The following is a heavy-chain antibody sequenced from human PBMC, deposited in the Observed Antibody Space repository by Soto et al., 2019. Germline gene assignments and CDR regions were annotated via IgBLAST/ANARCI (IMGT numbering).Heavy chain of an antibody. J-gene: IGHJ4*02. Sequence: QVQLAESGGGVVQPGMSLRLSCTASGFIFSSHAMHWVRQAPGKGLEWVAVIWYDGSNKYYADSVKGRFTISRDTSKDTLYLQMNSLRAEATAVYYCARDPHIDVPGTWHYFDYWGQGTLVTVSS. V-gene: IGHV3-33*01. CDR3: ARDPHIDVPGTWHYFDY. CDR1: GFIFSSHA. D-gene: IGHD1-7*01. CDR2: IWYDGSNK.